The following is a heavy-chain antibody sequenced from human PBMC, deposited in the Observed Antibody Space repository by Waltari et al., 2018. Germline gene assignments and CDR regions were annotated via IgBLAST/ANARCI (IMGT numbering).Heavy chain of an antibody. Sequence: EVQLLESGGGLVQPGGSLRLSCAASGFTFSSYAMSWVRQAPGKGLEWVSVIYSGGSSPYYADSVKGRFTISRDNSKNTLYLQMNSLRAEDTAVYYCAKRFLAVAVEGAFDIWGQGTMVTVSS. CDR3: AKRFLAVAVEGAFDI. V-gene: IGHV3-23*03. J-gene: IGHJ3*02. CDR1: GFTFSSYA. CDR2: IYSGGSSP. D-gene: IGHD6-19*01.